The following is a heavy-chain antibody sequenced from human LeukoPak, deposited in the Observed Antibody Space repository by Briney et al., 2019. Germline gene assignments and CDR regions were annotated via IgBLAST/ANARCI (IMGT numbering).Heavy chain of an antibody. Sequence: GESLTITCKGSGYSFTSYWIGWVRQMPGKGLEWMGILYPGDSDTRYSSSSQGQVTISADKSISTAYLHWSSLKATDTAMYYCARQKIGHYVERATISSFYYYMDVWGKGTTVTISS. CDR1: GYSFTSYW. J-gene: IGHJ6*03. CDR2: LYPGDSDT. D-gene: IGHD5-24*01. V-gene: IGHV5-51*01. CDR3: ARQKIGHYVERATISSFYYYMDV.